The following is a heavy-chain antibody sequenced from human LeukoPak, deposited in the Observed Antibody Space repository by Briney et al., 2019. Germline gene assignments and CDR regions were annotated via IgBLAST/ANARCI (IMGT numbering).Heavy chain of an antibody. CDR1: GGSISSSSYY. Sequence: PSETLSLTCTVSGGSISSSSYYWGWICQPPGKGLEWIGSIYYTGTTFYNPSLKSRVTMSIDTSNNQFSLTVISLTAADTALYYCARHEVLSSGPGGTNSWGRGTLVTVPS. CDR2: IYYTGTT. V-gene: IGHV4-39*01. D-gene: IGHD6-19*01. J-gene: IGHJ4*02. CDR3: ARHEVLSSGPGGTNS.